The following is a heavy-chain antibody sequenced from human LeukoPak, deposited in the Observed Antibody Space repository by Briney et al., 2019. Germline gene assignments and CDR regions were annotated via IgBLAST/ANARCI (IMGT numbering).Heavy chain of an antibody. CDR2: INSDGSTT. D-gene: IGHD2-21*02. CDR1: GFTFSSYW. J-gene: IGHJ4*02. Sequence: GGSLRLSCAASGFTFSSYWMHWVRQAPGRGPVWVSRINSDGSTTNYADSVKGRFTISRDNSKNTLFLQMASLRAEDTAVYYCAKESIRREPMVTAIVYDYWAREPRSPSPQ. V-gene: IGHV3-74*01. CDR3: AKESIRREPMVTAIVYDY.